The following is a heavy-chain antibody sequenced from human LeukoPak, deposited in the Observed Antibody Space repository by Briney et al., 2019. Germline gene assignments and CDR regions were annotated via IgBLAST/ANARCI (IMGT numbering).Heavy chain of an antibody. V-gene: IGHV4-34*01. D-gene: IGHD5-18*01. CDR3: ARGRQRDTPMVIVGGDH. CDR2: INHSGST. Sequence: PSENLSLTCAVYGGSFSGYYWSWIRQPPGKGLEWIGEINHSGSTNYNPSLKSRVTISVDTSKKQFSLKLSSVTAADTAVYYCARGRQRDTPMVIVGGDHWGQGTLVTVSS. CDR1: GGSFSGYY. J-gene: IGHJ4*02.